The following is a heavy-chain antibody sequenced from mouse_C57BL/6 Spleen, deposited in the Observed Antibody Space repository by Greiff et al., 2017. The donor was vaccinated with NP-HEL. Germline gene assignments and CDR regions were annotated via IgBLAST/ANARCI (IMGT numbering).Heavy chain of an antibody. V-gene: IGHV1-15*01. CDR2: IDPETGGT. CDR3: TRFPLYYGSSYAMDY. Sequence: QVQLQQSGAELVRPGASVTLSCKASGYTFTDYEMHWVKQTPVHGLEWIGAIDPETGGTAYNQKFKGKAILTADKSSSTAYMELRSLTSEDSAVYYCTRFPLYYGSSYAMDYRGQGTSVTVSS. CDR1: GYTFTDYE. D-gene: IGHD1-1*01. J-gene: IGHJ4*01.